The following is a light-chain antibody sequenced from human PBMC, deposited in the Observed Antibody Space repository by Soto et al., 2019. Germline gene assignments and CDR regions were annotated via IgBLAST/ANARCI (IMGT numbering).Light chain of an antibody. CDR1: QSISHF. V-gene: IGKV1-5*01. Sequence: DIQMTQSPSTLSASVGDRVTITCRASQSISHFLAWYQQKPGKVPKLLIYDASNLGSGVPSRFSGSGSGTDFTLTISGLQPDDFATYYCQQLNNYPLTLGQGTRLEIK. J-gene: IGKJ5*01. CDR3: QQLNNYPLT. CDR2: DAS.